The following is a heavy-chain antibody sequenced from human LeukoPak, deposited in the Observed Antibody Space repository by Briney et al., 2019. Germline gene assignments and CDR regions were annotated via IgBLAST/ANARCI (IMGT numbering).Heavy chain of an antibody. CDR2: IKQDGSEK. D-gene: IGHD3-10*01. J-gene: IGHJ6*02. V-gene: IGHV3-7*01. Sequence: GGSLRLSCAASGFTSSTYWMSWVRQAPGKGLEWVANIKQDGSEKCYVDSVKGQFTITRDNSKNTLYLQMNSLRAEDTAVYYCARDGPHPGMEDYYYGMDVWGQGTTVTVSS. CDR3: ARDGPHPGMEDYYYGMDV. CDR1: GFTSSTYW.